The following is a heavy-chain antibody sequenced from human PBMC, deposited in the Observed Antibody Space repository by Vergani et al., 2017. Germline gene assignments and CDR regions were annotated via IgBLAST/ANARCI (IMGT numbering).Heavy chain of an antibody. D-gene: IGHD3-10*01. J-gene: IGHJ5*02. Sequence: QVQLVQSGAEVQKPGASVKVSCKASGYTFTGYYMHWVRQAPGQGLEWMGWINPNSGGTNYAQKFQGRVTMTRDTSISTAYMELSRLRSDDTAVYYCARGGVRGPRANNWFDPWGQGTLVTVSS. CDR1: GYTFTGYY. CDR2: INPNSGGT. V-gene: IGHV1-2*02. CDR3: ARGGVRGPRANNWFDP.